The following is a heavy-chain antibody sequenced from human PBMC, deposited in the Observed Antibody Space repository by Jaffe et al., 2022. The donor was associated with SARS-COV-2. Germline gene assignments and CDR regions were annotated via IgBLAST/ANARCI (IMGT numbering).Heavy chain of an antibody. V-gene: IGHV1-18*01. CDR1: GYTFTHFG. J-gene: IGHJ6*03. D-gene: IGHD3-9*01. CDR3: ARNFEILTGLGDYYMDA. Sequence: QVQLVQSGGEVKKPGASLKVSCKASGYTFTHFGISWVRQAPGQGLEWMGWISAYNGNTNYAQKVQDRISLTTETSTSTAYMELRSLTSDDTAVYYCARNFEILTGLGDYYMDAWGTGTTVTVSS. CDR2: ISAYNGNT.